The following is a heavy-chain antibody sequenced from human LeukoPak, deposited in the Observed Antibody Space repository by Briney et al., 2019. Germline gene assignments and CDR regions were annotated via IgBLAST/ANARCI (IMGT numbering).Heavy chain of an antibody. CDR3: ARRYSSSSRGGRGVVYYYYMDV. V-gene: IGHV4-59*11. D-gene: IGHD6-6*01. CDR2: VYHSGST. Sequence: SETLSLTCTVSGGSISSHYWSWIRQPPGKGLEWIGYVYHSGSTNYNPSLKSRVTISVDTAKNQFSLKLSSVTAADTAVYYCARRYSSSSRGGRGVVYYYYMDVWGKGTRSPSP. CDR1: GGSISSHY. J-gene: IGHJ6*03.